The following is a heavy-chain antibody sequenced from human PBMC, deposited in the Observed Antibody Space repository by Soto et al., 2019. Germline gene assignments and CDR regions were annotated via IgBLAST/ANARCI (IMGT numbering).Heavy chain of an antibody. Sequence: PSETLSLTCAVYGGSFSGYYWSWIRQPPGKGLEWIGEINHSGSTNYNPSLKSRVTISVDTSKNQFSLKLSSVTAADTAVYYCARAMVRGAHGGYWGQGTLVTVSS. V-gene: IGHV4-34*01. CDR3: ARAMVRGAHGGY. J-gene: IGHJ4*02. CDR1: GGSFSGYY. D-gene: IGHD3-10*01. CDR2: INHSGST.